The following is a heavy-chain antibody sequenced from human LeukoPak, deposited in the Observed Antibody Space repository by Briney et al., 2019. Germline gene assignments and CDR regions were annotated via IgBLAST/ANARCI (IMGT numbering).Heavy chain of an antibody. D-gene: IGHD3-10*01. CDR3: ARDPTPSGDV. Sequence: GGSLRLSCAASGFTFSNYWMHWVRQAPGKGLVWVSRIYSDGIRTTYADSVKGRFAISRDNAKNTLYLQMNSLRAEDTAVYYCARDPTPSGDVWGKGTTVTVSS. J-gene: IGHJ6*04. CDR2: IYSDGIRT. CDR1: GFTFSNYW. V-gene: IGHV3-74*01.